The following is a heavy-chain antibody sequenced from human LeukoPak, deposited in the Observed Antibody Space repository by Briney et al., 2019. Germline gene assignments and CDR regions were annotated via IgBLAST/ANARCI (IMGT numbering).Heavy chain of an antibody. V-gene: IGHV3-21*01. Sequence: PGGSLRLSCAASEFTFSDYSMNWVRQAPGKGLEWVASISSSSRYIYYADSVKGRFTISRDNAKNSLYLQMNSLRAEDTAVYYCARGVERIAAAGTYDYWGQGTLVTVSS. D-gene: IGHD6-13*01. CDR2: ISSSSRYI. CDR3: ARGVERIAAAGTYDY. J-gene: IGHJ4*02. CDR1: EFTFSDYS.